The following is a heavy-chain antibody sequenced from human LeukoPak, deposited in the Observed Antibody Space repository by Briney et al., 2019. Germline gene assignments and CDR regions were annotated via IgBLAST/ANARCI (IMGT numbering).Heavy chain of an antibody. Sequence: SETLSLTCTVSGGSISTRSYYWGSVRQPPGKGLEWIGSVYHTGTTYSNPSLKSRVTISVDTSKNQFSLKLSSVTAADTAVYYCARNPTVTGYYYYYYMDVWGKGTTVTVSS. CDR1: GGSISTRSYY. J-gene: IGHJ6*03. CDR2: VYHTGTT. D-gene: IGHD4-11*01. CDR3: ARNPTVTGYYYYYYMDV. V-gene: IGHV4-39*07.